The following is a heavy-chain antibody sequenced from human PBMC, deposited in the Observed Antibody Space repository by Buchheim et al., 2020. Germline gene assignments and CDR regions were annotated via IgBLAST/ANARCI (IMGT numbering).Heavy chain of an antibody. V-gene: IGHV1-2*02. CDR2: INPNSGGT. CDR3: ARVLYYYDSSGYQDWDY. CDR1: GYTFTGYY. Sequence: QVQLVQSGAEVKKPGASVKVSCKASGYTFTGYYMHWVRQAPGQGLEWMGWINPNSGGTNYAQKFQGRVTMTRDTSTSTAYMELSRLRSDDTAVYYCARVLYYYDSSGYQDWDYWGQGTL. J-gene: IGHJ4*02. D-gene: IGHD3-22*01.